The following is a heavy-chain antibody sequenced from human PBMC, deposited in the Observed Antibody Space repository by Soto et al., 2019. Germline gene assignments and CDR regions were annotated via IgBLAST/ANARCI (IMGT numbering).Heavy chain of an antibody. J-gene: IGHJ5*02. Sequence: PGESLKISCKGSGYSFTSYWISWVRHMPGKSLEWMGRIEPSDSYTNYIPSFQGHVTISADKYISTAYLQWSSLKASDRPMYYFGRHAGDILSGYDENGFDDWGQGTPVTVSS. D-gene: IGHD3-9*01. CDR3: GRHAGDILSGYDENGFDD. CDR1: GYSFTSYW. V-gene: IGHV5-10-1*01. CDR2: IEPSDSYT.